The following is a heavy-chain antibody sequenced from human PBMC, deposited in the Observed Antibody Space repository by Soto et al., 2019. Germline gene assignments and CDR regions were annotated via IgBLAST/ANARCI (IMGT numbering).Heavy chain of an antibody. D-gene: IGHD3-10*01. CDR2: IYYSGST. CDR1: GGSISSYY. J-gene: IGHJ4*02. Sequence: QVQLQESGPGLVKPSETLSLTCTVSGGSISSYYWSWIRQPPGKGLEWIGDIYYSGSTNYNPSLKSRVTISVDTSKNQFSLKLSSVTAADTAVYYCARGVGYGSGSHLDYWGQGTLVTVSS. V-gene: IGHV4-59*01. CDR3: ARGVGYGSGSHLDY.